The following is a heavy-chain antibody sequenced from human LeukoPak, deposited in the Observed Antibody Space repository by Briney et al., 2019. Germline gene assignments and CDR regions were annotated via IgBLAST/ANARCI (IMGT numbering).Heavy chain of an antibody. Sequence: GGSLRLSCVASGFTFDDYWMHWVRQIPGKGLVWISDINTDGSRTRYANSVRGRFTISRDNVKNTVYLQMSSLRAEDTAVYYCARVLARRVVIIGYFDYWGQGTLVTVSS. V-gene: IGHV3-74*01. CDR1: GFTFDDYW. J-gene: IGHJ4*02. CDR3: ARVLARRVVIIGYFDY. CDR2: INTDGSRT. D-gene: IGHD3-3*01.